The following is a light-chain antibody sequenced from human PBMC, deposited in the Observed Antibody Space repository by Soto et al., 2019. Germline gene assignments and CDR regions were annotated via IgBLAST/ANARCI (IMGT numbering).Light chain of an antibody. CDR3: QKYDSAPFT. CDR1: QGVGNY. J-gene: IGKJ3*01. Sequence: DIQMTQSPSSLSASVGDRVTITCRASQGVGNYLAWYQQKPGKVPNVLIYGASTLQSEVPSRFSGSGFGTVFTLTITSLQPEDVATCYCQKYDSAPFTFGPGTKVDIK. V-gene: IGKV1-27*01. CDR2: GAS.